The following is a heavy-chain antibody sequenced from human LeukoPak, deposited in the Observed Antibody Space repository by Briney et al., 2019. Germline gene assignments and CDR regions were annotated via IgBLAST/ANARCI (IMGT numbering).Heavy chain of an antibody. Sequence: PSETLSLTCTVSGDSISNTYYYWAWIRQPPGKGLEWIGTIYYNGITYYNPSRSRATISVDTFKNQFSLKLKSVTAADTAVYYCARQGNRPYDYVWGSYRYWGQGTLVTVSS. J-gene: IGHJ4*02. D-gene: IGHD3-16*02. CDR2: IYYNGIT. CDR1: GDSISNTYYY. CDR3: ARQGNRPYDYVWGSYRY. V-gene: IGHV4-39*07.